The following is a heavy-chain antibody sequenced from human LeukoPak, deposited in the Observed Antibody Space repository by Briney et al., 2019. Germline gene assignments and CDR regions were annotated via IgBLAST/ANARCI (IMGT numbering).Heavy chain of an antibody. CDR2: ISAYTGNT. J-gene: IGHJ4*02. CDR1: GYTFSTYG. D-gene: IGHD6-19*01. Sequence: ASVKVSCKASGYTFSTYGISWVRQAPGQGLEWMGWISAYTGNTNYAQNVQGRVTMTRDTSISTASMEMRSLKSDDTAVYYCARDFGSSSAWYEFDYWGQGTLVTVSS. CDR3: ARDFGSSSAWYEFDY. V-gene: IGHV1-18*01.